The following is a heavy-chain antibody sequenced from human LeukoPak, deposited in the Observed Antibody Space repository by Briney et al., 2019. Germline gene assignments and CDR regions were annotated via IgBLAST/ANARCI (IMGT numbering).Heavy chain of an antibody. CDR1: GFTFSSYW. Sequence: GSLRLSCAASGFTFSSYWMSWVRQAPGKGLEWVARTNRDGSSTAYADSVKGRFTISKDNAKNTLYLLMNSLRAEDTAVYYCARDSVEWYIFDYWGQGTLVTVSS. V-gene: IGHV3-74*01. J-gene: IGHJ4*02. CDR2: TNRDGSST. D-gene: IGHD3-3*01. CDR3: ARDSVEWYIFDY.